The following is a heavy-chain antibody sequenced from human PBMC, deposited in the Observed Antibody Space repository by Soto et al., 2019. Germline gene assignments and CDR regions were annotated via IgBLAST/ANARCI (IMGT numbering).Heavy chain of an antibody. V-gene: IGHV1-58*01. D-gene: IGHD3-9*01. CDR1: GFTFTSSA. J-gene: IGHJ4*02. Sequence: SVKVSCKASGFTFTSSAVQWVRQARGQRLEWIGWIVVGSGNTNYAQKFQERVSITRDMSTSTAYMELSSLRSEDTAVYYRAARRLRYFDWLSNMHYDYWGQGTLVTVSS. CDR2: IVVGSGNT. CDR3: AARRLRYFDWLSNMHYDY.